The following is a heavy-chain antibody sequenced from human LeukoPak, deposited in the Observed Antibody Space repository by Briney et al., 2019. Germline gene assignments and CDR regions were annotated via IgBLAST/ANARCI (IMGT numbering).Heavy chain of an antibody. Sequence: PSETLSLTCTVSGYSISSGYYWGWIRQPPGKGLEWIGSIYHSGSTYYNPSLKSRVTISVDTSKNQFSLKLSSVTAADTAVYYCAEGYSLSNWFDPWGQGTLVTVSS. CDR2: IYHSGST. V-gene: IGHV4-38-2*02. D-gene: IGHD6-13*01. CDR3: AEGYSLSNWFDP. CDR1: GYSISSGYY. J-gene: IGHJ5*02.